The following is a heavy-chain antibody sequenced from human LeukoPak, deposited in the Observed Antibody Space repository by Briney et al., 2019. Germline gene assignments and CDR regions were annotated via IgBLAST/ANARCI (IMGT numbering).Heavy chain of an antibody. CDR2: IYSGGST. CDR3: ARERRYGGNPEYMDV. D-gene: IGHD4-23*01. CDR1: GFTVSNSY. Sequence: GGSLRLSCAASGFTVSNSYMSWVRQAPGKGLEWVSIIYSGGSTYYADSVKGRFTISRDNSKNTLCLQMNSLRVEDTAVYYCARERRYGGNPEYMDVWGKGTTVTVSS. J-gene: IGHJ6*03. V-gene: IGHV3-66*02.